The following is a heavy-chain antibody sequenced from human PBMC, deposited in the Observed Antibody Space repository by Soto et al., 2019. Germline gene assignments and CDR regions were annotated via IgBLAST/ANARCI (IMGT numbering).Heavy chain of an antibody. J-gene: IGHJ5*02. CDR1: GGSFSGYY. Sequence: SETLSLTCAVYGGSFSGYYWSWIRQPPGKGLEWIGEINHSGSTNYNPSLKSRVTISVDTSKNQFSLKLSSVTAADTAVYYCARKGTGITGPYQPKNNWFDPWGQGTLVTVSS. CDR3: ARKGTGITGPYQPKNNWFDP. CDR2: INHSGST. D-gene: IGHD1-20*01. V-gene: IGHV4-34*01.